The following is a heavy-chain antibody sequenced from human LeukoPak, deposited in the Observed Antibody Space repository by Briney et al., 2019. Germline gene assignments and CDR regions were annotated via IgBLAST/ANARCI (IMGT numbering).Heavy chain of an antibody. CDR1: GGSFSGYY. D-gene: IGHD3-3*01. CDR2: INHSGST. V-gene: IGHV4-34*01. CDR3: AREGPYYDFWSGYYVVDY. J-gene: IGHJ4*02. Sequence: PSETLSLTCAVYGGSFSGYYWSWIRQPPGKGLEWIGEINHSGSTNYNPSLKSRVTISVDTSKNQFSLELSSVTAADTAVYYCAREGPYYDFWSGYYVVDYWGQGTLVTVSS.